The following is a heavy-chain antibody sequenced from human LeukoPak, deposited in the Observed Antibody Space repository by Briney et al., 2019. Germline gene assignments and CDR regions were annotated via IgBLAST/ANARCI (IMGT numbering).Heavy chain of an antibody. Sequence: PSETLSLTCAVYGGSFSGYYWSWIRQPPGKGLEWIGEINHSGSTNYNPSLKSRVTISVDTSKNQFSLKLSSVTAADTAVYYCARVLDYGDYVRWYFDLWGRGTLVTVS. J-gene: IGHJ2*01. D-gene: IGHD4-17*01. CDR1: GGSFSGYY. CDR3: ARVLDYGDYVRWYFDL. CDR2: INHSGST. V-gene: IGHV4-34*01.